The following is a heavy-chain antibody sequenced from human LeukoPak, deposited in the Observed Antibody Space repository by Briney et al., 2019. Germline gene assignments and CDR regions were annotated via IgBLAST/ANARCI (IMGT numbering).Heavy chain of an antibody. Sequence: GGSLRLSCSASGFTFNSFRMSRVRPGPGQGLAWVANIKQDGSEKYYVDSVKGRFTISRDNAKNSLYLQMNSLRAEDTAVYYCAREAYNWNIDVFDIWGQGTMVTVST. J-gene: IGHJ3*02. V-gene: IGHV3-7*01. CDR3: AREAYNWNIDVFDI. D-gene: IGHD1/OR15-1a*01. CDR2: IKQDGSEK. CDR1: GFTFNSFR.